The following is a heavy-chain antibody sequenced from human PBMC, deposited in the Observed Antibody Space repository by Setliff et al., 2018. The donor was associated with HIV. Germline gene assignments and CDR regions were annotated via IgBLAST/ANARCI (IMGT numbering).Heavy chain of an antibody. Sequence: PSETLSLTCTVSGGSFTSRSYYWGWIRQPPGKGLEWIGSIFYSGITYYNPSLKSRVTIPVDTSKNQFSLNLTSVTAADTAVYYCARSDPGDSGSSEDWFDPWGQGTLVTVSS. CDR3: ARSDPGDSGSSEDWFDP. CDR1: GGSFTSRSYY. J-gene: IGHJ5*02. CDR2: IFYSGIT. D-gene: IGHD3-10*01. V-gene: IGHV4-39*07.